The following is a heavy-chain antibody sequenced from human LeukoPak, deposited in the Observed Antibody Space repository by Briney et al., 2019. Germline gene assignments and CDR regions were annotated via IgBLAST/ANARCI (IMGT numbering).Heavy chain of an antibody. J-gene: IGHJ5*02. CDR1: GGSFSGYY. CDR3: ARGKWIAARLLDP. Sequence: SETLSLTCAVCGGSFSGYYWSWIRQPPGKGLEWIGEINHSGSTNYNPSLKSRVTISVDTSKNQFSLKLSSVTAADTAVYYCARGKWIAARLLDPWGQGTLVTVSS. D-gene: IGHD6-6*01. CDR2: INHSGST. V-gene: IGHV4-34*01.